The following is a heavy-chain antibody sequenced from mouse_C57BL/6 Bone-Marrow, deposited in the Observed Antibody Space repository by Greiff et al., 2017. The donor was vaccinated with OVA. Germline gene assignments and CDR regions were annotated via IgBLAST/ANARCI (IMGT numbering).Heavy chain of an antibody. CDR2: IIDGGSYT. J-gene: IGHJ4*01. CDR1: GFTFSSYA. V-gene: IGHV5-4*01. D-gene: IGHD1-1*01. Sequence: EVQRVESGGGLVKPGGSLKLSCAASGFTFSSYAMSWVRQTPEKRLEWVATIIDGGSYTSYPDNVKGRFTISRDNAKNNLYLQMSHLKSEDTAMYYCARDRVEGYYDAMDYWGQGTSVTVSS. CDR3: ARDRVEGYYDAMDY.